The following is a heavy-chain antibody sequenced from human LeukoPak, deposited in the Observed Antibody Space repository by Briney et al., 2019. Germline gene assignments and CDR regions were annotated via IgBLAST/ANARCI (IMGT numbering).Heavy chain of an antibody. CDR2: IKSKADGETI. CDR1: GFAFNNAW. Sequence: GGSLRLSGAASGFAFNNAWMNWVRQAPGKGLEWVGRIKSKADGETIDYAAPVKGRFTFSRDDSKNMLYLQMNSLKSEDTAVYYCSTLTSRGLSDSWGQGTLVTVSS. J-gene: IGHJ4*02. CDR3: STLTSRGLSDS. D-gene: IGHD1-20*01. V-gene: IGHV3-15*07.